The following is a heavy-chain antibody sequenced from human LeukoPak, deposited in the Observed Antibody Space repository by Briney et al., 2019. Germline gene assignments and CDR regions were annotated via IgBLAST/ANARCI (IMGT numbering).Heavy chain of an antibody. V-gene: IGHV4-31*02. D-gene: IGHD2-8*01. CDR1: GGSISSGGYY. Sequence: SETLSLTWTVSGGSISSGGYYWSWIRQHPGKGLEWIGYIYDSGSTYYKPSLRSRVTISGDTSKNQFSLKLSSVSDADTAVYYCARYGSGWYFDLWGRGTLVTVSS. CDR3: ARYGSGWYFDL. J-gene: IGHJ2*01. CDR2: IYDSGST.